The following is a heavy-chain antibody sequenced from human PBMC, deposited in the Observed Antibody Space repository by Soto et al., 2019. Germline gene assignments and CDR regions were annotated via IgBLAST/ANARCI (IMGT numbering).Heavy chain of an antibody. V-gene: IGHV3-66*01. CDR1: GFTVSSNY. Sequence: PGGSLRLSCAASGFTVSSNYMSWVRQAPGKGLEWVSVIYSGGSGTTYYADSVKGRFTISRDISKNTVYLQMNSLRAEDTAVYYCARDGSSRPTDYWGQGTLVTVS. J-gene: IGHJ4*02. D-gene: IGHD3-10*01. CDR2: IYSGGSGTT. CDR3: ARDGSSRPTDY.